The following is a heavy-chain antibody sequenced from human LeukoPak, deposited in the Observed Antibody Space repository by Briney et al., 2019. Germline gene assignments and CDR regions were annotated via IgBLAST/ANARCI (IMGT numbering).Heavy chain of an antibody. Sequence: GGSLRLSCAASGFTFSSYWMSWVRQAPGKGLEWVSTISGSGGSTYYADSVKGRFTISRDNSKNTLYLQMNSLRAEDTAVYYCAELGITMIGGVWGKGTTVTISS. CDR1: GFTFSSYW. CDR2: ISGSGGST. V-gene: IGHV3-23*01. D-gene: IGHD3-10*02. CDR3: AELGITMIGGV. J-gene: IGHJ6*04.